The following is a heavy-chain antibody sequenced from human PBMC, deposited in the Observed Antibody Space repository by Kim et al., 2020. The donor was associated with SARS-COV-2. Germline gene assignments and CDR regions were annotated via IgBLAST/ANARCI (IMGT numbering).Heavy chain of an antibody. D-gene: IGHD2-2*01. Sequence: GGSLRLSCAASGFTFSSYGMHWVRQAPGKGLEWVAVISYDGSNKYYADSVKGRFTISRDNSKNTLYLQMNSLRAEDTAVYYCAKTLGYCSSTSCPYYMDVWGKGTTVTVSS. CDR3: AKTLGYCSSTSCPYYMDV. CDR1: GFTFSSYG. V-gene: IGHV3-30*18. J-gene: IGHJ6*03. CDR2: ISYDGSNK.